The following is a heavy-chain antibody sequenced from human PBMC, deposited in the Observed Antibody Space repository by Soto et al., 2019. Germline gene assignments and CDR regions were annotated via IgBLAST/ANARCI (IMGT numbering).Heavy chain of an antibody. J-gene: IGHJ4*02. V-gene: IGHV3-53*01. CDR3: TRARSTAAGRFDY. Sequence: EVQLVESGGGLIQPGGSLRLSCAASGFTVSRNYMTWFRQAPGKGLEWVSAIYSGGSTYYADSVKGRFTISRDNSKNTLYLQLNSLRAEDTSVYYCTRARSTAAGRFDYWGLGTLVTVSS. CDR2: IYSGGST. CDR1: GFTVSRNY. D-gene: IGHD6-13*01.